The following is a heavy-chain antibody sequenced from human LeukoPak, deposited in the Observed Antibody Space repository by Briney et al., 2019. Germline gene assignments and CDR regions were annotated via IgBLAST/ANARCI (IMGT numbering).Heavy chain of an antibody. J-gene: IGHJ4*02. CDR1: GFNVSSTY. CDR3: ARDSPFDN. Sequence: GGSLRLSCAASGFNVSSTYMTWVRQTPGRGLAWVSVIYSAGGTSYADSVKGRFTVSRDNSKNMIYLQMNSLRAEDPPLHYCARDSPFDNWGQGTLVTVPS. V-gene: IGHV3-66*01. CDR2: IYSAGGT.